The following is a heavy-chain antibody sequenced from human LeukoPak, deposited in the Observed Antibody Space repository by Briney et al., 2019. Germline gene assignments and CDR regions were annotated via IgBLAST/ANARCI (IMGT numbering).Heavy chain of an antibody. J-gene: IGHJ4*02. D-gene: IGHD3-10*01. Sequence: GRSLRLSCAASGFSFSSYAMHWVRQAPGKGLEWVAVISHDGTTKYYTDSVKGRFTISRDNSKNTLYLQMNSLRAEDTAVYYCAKDGSGSYYYTFDYWGQGTLVTVSS. V-gene: IGHV3-30-3*01. CDR1: GFSFSSYA. CDR3: AKDGSGSYYYTFDY. CDR2: ISHDGTTK.